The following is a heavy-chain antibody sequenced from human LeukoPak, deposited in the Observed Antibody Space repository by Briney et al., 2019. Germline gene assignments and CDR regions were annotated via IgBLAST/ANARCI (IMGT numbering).Heavy chain of an antibody. D-gene: IGHD3-10*01. CDR2: ISGSGGST. V-gene: IGHV3-23*01. Sequence: GGSLRLSCAASGFTFSRYDMSWVRQAPGKGLEWVSAISGSGGSTYYADSVKGRFTISRDNSKNTLYLQMNSLRAEDTAVYYCANQDVLLWCGELLSSGYWGQGTLVTVSS. J-gene: IGHJ4*02. CDR1: GFTFSRYD. CDR3: ANQDVLLWCGELLSSGY.